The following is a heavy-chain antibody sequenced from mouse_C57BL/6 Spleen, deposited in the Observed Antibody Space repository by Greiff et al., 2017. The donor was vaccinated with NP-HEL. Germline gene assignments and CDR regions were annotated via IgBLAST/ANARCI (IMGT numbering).Heavy chain of an antibody. CDR2: ISDGGSYT. Sequence: EVKLMESGGGLVKPGGSLKLSCAASGFTFSSYAMHWVRQTPEKGLEWVANISDGGSYTYYPDNVKGRFTFSRDNATNNPYLQLSHLKSEDTAVYYCARDRGYYYDGFAYWGQGTMVTVAA. D-gene: IGHD2-4*01. CDR1: GFTFSSYA. J-gene: IGHJ3*01. CDR3: ARDRGYYYDGFAY. V-gene: IGHV5-4*01.